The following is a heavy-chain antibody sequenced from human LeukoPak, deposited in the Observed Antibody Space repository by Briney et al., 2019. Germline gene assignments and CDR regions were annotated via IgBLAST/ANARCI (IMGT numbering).Heavy chain of an antibody. Sequence: GGSLSLCCAASGFTFSNYGLSWVRQAPGKGLEWVAFIRYDGSNKYYADSVKGRFTISRDNFKNTLYLQMNSLRAEDTAVYYCAKPRRIQLWGPDYWGQGTLVTVSS. J-gene: IGHJ4*02. CDR2: IRYDGSNK. CDR1: GFTFSNYG. CDR3: AKPRRIQLWGPDY. D-gene: IGHD5-18*01. V-gene: IGHV3-30*02.